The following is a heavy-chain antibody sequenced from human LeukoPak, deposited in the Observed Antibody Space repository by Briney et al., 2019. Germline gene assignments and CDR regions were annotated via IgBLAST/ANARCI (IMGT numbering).Heavy chain of an antibody. CDR2: IYPGDFDT. D-gene: IGHD3-3*01. J-gene: IGHJ4*02. CDR3: ARRSNFWEFSDY. Sequence: GESLKISCKGSGYSFTSYWIGWVRQMPGKGLEWMGIIYPGDFDTRYSPSFQGQVTISADTSISTAYLQWSSLKASDTAIYYCARRSNFWEFSDYWGQGTLVTVSS. V-gene: IGHV5-51*01. CDR1: GYSFTSYW.